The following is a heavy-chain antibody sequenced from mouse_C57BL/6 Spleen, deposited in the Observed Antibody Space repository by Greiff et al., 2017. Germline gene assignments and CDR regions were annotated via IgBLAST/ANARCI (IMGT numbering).Heavy chain of an antibody. J-gene: IGHJ4*01. CDR3: ASGARYYYGSSYNAMDY. V-gene: IGHV1-55*01. CDR1: GYTFTSYW. CDR2: IYPGSGST. D-gene: IGHD1-1*01. Sequence: QVQLQQPGAELVKPGASVKMSCKASGYTFTSYWITWVKQRPGQGLEWIGDIYPGSGSTNYNEKFKSKATLTVDTSSSTAYMQLSSLTSEDSAVYYCASGARYYYGSSYNAMDYWGQGTSVTVYS.